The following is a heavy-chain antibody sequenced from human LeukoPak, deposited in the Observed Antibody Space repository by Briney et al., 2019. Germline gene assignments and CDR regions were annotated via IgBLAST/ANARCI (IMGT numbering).Heavy chain of an antibody. CDR3: AGDSSGYSKFDAFDI. J-gene: IGHJ3*02. CDR2: ISAYSGNT. Sequence: ASVKVSCKASGYTFTSYGISWVRQAPGQGLEWMGWISAYSGNTNYAQRLQGGVTMTTDTSTSTAYMELRSLRSDDTAVYYCAGDSSGYSKFDAFDIWGQGTMVTVSS. CDR1: GYTFTSYG. V-gene: IGHV1-18*01. D-gene: IGHD3-22*01.